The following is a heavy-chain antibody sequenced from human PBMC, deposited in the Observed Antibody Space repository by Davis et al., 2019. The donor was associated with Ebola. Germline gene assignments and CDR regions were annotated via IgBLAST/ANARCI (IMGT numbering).Heavy chain of an antibody. Sequence: PSETLSLTCTVSGGSISSHYWSWIRQPPGKGLEWIGYIYYSGSTYYNPSLKSRVTISVDTSKNQFSLKLSSVTAADTAVYYCALCDYYYYYMDVWGKGTTVTVSS. J-gene: IGHJ6*03. CDR1: GGSISSHY. CDR3: ALCDYYYYYMDV. D-gene: IGHD2-2*01. V-gene: IGHV4-59*06. CDR2: IYYSGST.